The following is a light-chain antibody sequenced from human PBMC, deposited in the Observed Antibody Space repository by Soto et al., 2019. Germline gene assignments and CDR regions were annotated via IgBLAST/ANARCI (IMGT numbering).Light chain of an antibody. Sequence: AIQMTQSPSSLSASVGDRVTITCRASQAIRNDLGWSQQKPGKAPKILIYGASNLQSGVPSRFSGSGSGTDFTLTISSLQPEDFATYYCLQAYNYPRTFGQGTKLEIK. CDR3: LQAYNYPRT. V-gene: IGKV1-6*01. CDR1: QAIRND. CDR2: GAS. J-gene: IGKJ1*01.